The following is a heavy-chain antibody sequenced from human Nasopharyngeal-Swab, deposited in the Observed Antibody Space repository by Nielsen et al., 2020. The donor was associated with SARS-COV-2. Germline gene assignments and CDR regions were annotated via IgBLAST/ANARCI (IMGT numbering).Heavy chain of an antibody. CDR1: GYSFTDNY. J-gene: IGHJ4*02. Sequence: ASVKVSCKASGYSFTDNYINWVRQATGQGLEWMGWMNPKNGNTGYEQKFQGRLAVTRDTSISTVYMELSSLRSDDTAVYYCARGAPMISEAGDYWGQGTLVTVS. CDR3: ARGAPMISEAGDY. D-gene: IGHD3-16*01. CDR2: MNPKNGNT. V-gene: IGHV1-8*01.